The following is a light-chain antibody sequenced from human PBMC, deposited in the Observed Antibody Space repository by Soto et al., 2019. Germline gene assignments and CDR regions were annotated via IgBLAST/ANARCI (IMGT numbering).Light chain of an antibody. V-gene: IGLV2-14*03. Sequence: QSALTQPASVSGSPGQSITISCTGASSDVGAYNSVSWYQQHPDKAPKLMIYEVSYRASGVSNRFSGSKSGNTASLTISGLHAEDEADYYCSSYTSSSTYVFGTGTKLTVL. CDR2: EVS. CDR3: SSYTSSSTYV. CDR1: SSDVGAYNS. J-gene: IGLJ1*01.